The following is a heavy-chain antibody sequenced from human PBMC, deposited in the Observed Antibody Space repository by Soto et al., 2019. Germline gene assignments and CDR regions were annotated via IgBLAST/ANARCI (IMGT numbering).Heavy chain of an antibody. Sequence: GGSLRLSCSASGFTVSTYTMGWVLLAPGKGLEWVSTIFSGGVGTQYADSVTGRFSISRDNSKNIVFLQMNSLGVDDTAVYYCASDRQPDGLWTFDYWCPGILVTVSS. V-gene: IGHV3-23*05. CDR1: GFTVSTYT. CDR3: ASDRQPDGLWTFDY. CDR2: IFSGGVGT. D-gene: IGHD1-1*01. J-gene: IGHJ4*02.